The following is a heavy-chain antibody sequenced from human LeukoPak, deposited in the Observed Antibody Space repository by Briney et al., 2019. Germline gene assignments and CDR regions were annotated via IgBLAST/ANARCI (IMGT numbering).Heavy chain of an antibody. D-gene: IGHD6-13*01. CDR3: ARLIARIAAAGKNWFDP. V-gene: IGHV4-34*01. CDR2: INHSGST. Sequence: SETLSLTCAVYGGSFSGYYWSWIRQPPGKGLERIGEINHSGSTNYNPSLKSRVTISVDTSKNQFSLKLSSVTAADTAVYYCARLIARIAAAGKNWFDPWGQGTLVTVSS. J-gene: IGHJ5*02. CDR1: GGSFSGYY.